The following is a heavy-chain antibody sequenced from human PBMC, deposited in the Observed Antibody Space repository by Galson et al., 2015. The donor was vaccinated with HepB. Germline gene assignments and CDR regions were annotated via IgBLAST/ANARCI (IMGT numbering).Heavy chain of an antibody. J-gene: IGHJ3*02. CDR1: GFTVSSNY. D-gene: IGHD3-22*01. V-gene: IGHV3-53*01. Sequence: SLRLSCAASGFTVSSNYMSWVRQAPGKGLEWVSVIYSGGSTYYADSVKGRFTISRDNSKNTLYLQMNSLRAEDTAVYYCARDRTCDSSGVDAFDIWGQGTMVTVSS. CDR3: ARDRTCDSSGVDAFDI. CDR2: IYSGGST.